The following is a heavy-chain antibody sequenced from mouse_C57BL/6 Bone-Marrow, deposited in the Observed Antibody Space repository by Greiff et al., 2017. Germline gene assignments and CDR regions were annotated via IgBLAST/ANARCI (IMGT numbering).Heavy chain of an antibody. CDR2: IYPRSGNT. V-gene: IGHV1-81*01. Sequence: VQLMESGAELARPGASVKLSCKASGYTFTSYGISWVKQRTGQGLEWIGEIYPRSGNTYYNEKFKGKATLTADKSSSTAYMELRSLTSEDSAVYFCAREGGSYAMDYWGQGTSVTVSS. CDR3: AREGGSYAMDY. D-gene: IGHD1-1*01. CDR1: GYTFTSYG. J-gene: IGHJ4*01.